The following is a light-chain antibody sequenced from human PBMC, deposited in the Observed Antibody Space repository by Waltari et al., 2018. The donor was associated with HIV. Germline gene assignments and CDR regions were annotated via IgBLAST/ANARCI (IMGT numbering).Light chain of an antibody. CDR3: AAWDDSLNGQVV. Sequence: QSVLTQPPSASGTPGQRVTISCSGSSSNLGTNTVSWYQQVPGTSPNLLIYNNNQRPSGVPDRFSGSKSGTSASLAITGLQSEDEADYHCAAWDDSLNGQVVFGGGTKLTVL. CDR1: SSNLGTNT. CDR2: NNN. V-gene: IGLV1-44*01. J-gene: IGLJ3*02.